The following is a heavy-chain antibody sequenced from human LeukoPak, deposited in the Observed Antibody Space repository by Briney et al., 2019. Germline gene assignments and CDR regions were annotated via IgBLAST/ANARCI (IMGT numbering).Heavy chain of an antibody. CDR2: IKQDGSEK. Sequence: GGSLRLSCAASGFTFNSFWMSWVRQAPGKGLEWVATIKQDGSEKYYVDSVTGRFTISRDNAKNSLYLQMNSLRAEDTAVYYCARDRNTDFWSGYYTNYFDYWGQGTLVTVSS. J-gene: IGHJ4*02. CDR3: ARDRNTDFWSGYYTNYFDY. CDR1: GFTFNSFW. V-gene: IGHV3-7*01. D-gene: IGHD3-3*01.